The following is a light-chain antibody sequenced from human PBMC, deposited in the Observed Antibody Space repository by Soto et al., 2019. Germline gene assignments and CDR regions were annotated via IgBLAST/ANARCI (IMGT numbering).Light chain of an antibody. CDR1: QSVSSSY. CDR2: GAS. CDR3: QHQDSSPQP. Sequence: EIVLTQSPGTLSLSPGERATLSCRASQSVSSSYLAWYQQKPGQAPRLLIYGASSRATGIPDRFSGSGSGTDFTLTISRLEPEDFSVDYCQHQDSSPQPFGQGTKLDI. J-gene: IGKJ1*01. V-gene: IGKV3-20*01.